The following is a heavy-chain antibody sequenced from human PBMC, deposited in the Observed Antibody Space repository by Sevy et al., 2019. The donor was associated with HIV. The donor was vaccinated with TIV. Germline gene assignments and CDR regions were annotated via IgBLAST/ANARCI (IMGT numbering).Heavy chain of an antibody. CDR1: GFTFSDYA. J-gene: IGHJ3*02. Sequence: GGSLRLSCAASGFTFSDYAMHWVRQVPGKGLEWVSAISWNSGAIGHADSVKGRFTISRDNGQNSLYLQMNSLRIDDTALYYCGRAHGYCVVNSCFGGSINAFDILGQGTMVTVSS. CDR3: GRAHGYCVVNSCFGGSINAFDI. D-gene: IGHD2-15*01. CDR2: ISWNSGAI. V-gene: IGHV3-9*01.